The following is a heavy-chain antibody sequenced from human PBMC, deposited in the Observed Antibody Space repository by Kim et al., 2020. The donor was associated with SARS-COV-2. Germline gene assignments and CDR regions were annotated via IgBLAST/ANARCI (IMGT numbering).Heavy chain of an antibody. Sequence: GGSLRLSCAASGFTFSSYAMHWVRQAPGKGLEWVAVISYDGSNKYYADSVKGRFTISRDNSKNTLYLQMNSLRAEDTAVYYCARDRGSNRGRNYYYGMDVWGQGTTVTVSS. V-gene: IGHV3-30*04. CDR2: ISYDGSNK. J-gene: IGHJ6*02. CDR3: ARDRGSNRGRNYYYGMDV. CDR1: GFTFSSYA. D-gene: IGHD2-15*01.